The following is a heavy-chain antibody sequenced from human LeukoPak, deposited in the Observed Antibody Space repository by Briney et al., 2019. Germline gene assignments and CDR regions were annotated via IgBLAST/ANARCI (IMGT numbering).Heavy chain of an antibody. CDR3: ARRGYSYGTFDY. CDR2: INHSGST. CDR1: GGSFSGYY. D-gene: IGHD5-18*01. V-gene: IGHV4-34*01. J-gene: IGHJ4*02. Sequence: SETLSLTCAVSGGSFSGYYWSWVRQPPGKGLEWIGEINHSGSTNYNPSLKSRVTISVDTSKNQFSLKLSSVTAADTAVYYCARRGYSYGTFDYWGQGTLVTVSS.